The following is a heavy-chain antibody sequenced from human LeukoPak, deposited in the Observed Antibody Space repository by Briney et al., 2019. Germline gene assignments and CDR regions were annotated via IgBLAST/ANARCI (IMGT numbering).Heavy chain of an antibody. CDR1: GGSFSGYY. V-gene: IGHV4-34*01. J-gene: IGHJ6*03. CDR3: ARMTTVARNYHYYYMDV. Sequence: PSETLSLTCAVYGGSFSGYYWSWIRQPPGKRLEWIGEINHSGSTNYNPSLKSRVTISVDTSKNQFSLKLSSVTAADTAVYYCARMTTVARNYHYYYMDVWGKGTTVTISS. D-gene: IGHD4-23*01. CDR2: INHSGST.